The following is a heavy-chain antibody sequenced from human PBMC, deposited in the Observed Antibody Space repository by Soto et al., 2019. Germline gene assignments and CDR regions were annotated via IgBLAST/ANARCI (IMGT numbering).Heavy chain of an antibody. J-gene: IGHJ4*02. CDR1: GFTFSSYA. CDR3: ARDLSGNSGYLVGPATNDY. Sequence: QVQLVESGGGVVQPGRSLRLSCAASGFTFSSYAMHWVRQAPGKGLEWVAVISYDGSNKYYADSVKGRFTISRDNSKNTLYLQMNSLRAEDTAVYYCARDLSGNSGYLVGPATNDYWGQGTLVTVSS. CDR2: ISYDGSNK. V-gene: IGHV3-30-3*01. D-gene: IGHD3-22*01.